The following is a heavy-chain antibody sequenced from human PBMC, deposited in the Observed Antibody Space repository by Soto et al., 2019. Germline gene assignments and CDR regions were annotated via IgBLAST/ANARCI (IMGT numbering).Heavy chain of an antibody. CDR3: ARDMFRDASKVSTAMDV. CDR1: GFTFSSYS. D-gene: IGHD3-10*02. CDR2: ISSSSSYI. Sequence: PGGSLRLSCAASGFTFSSYSMNWVRQAPGKGLEWVSSISSSSSYIYYAGSVKGRFTISRDNAKNSLYLQMNSLRAEDTAVYYCARDMFRDASKVSTAMDVWGQGTTVTVSS. V-gene: IGHV3-21*01. J-gene: IGHJ6*02.